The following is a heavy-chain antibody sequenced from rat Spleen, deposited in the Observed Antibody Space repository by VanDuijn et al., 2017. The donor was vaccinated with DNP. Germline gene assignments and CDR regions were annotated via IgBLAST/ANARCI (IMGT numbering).Heavy chain of an antibody. CDR2: IIYDGSRN. J-gene: IGHJ2*01. CDR3: ATAIGDY. D-gene: IGHD1-2*01. CDR1: GFTFSDYA. Sequence: EVQLVESGGGLVQPGNSLKLSCAASGFTFSDYAMAWVRQSPKKGLEWVATIIYDGSRNYYRDTVKGRFTISRDNVESTLYLQMDSLRSEDTATYYCATAIGDYWGQGVMVTVSS. V-gene: IGHV5S10*01.